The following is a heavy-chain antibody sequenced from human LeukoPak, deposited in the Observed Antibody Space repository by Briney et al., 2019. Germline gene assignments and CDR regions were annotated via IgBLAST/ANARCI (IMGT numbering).Heavy chain of an antibody. CDR2: IYHSGST. D-gene: IGHD6-13*01. CDR1: GGSISSDY. Sequence: SQTLSLTCTVSGGSISSDYWSWVRQPPGKGLEWIGYIYHSGSTNYNPSLKSRVTISVDTSKNQFSLKLSSVTAADTAVYYCARLRGSSWTTYYFDYWGQGTLVTVSS. CDR3: ARLRGSSWTTYYFDY. V-gene: IGHV4-59*01. J-gene: IGHJ4*02.